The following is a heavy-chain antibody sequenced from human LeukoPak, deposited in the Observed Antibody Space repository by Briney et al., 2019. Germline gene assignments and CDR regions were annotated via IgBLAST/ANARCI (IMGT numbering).Heavy chain of an antibody. V-gene: IGHV3-7*03. CDR3: ARNNGMDV. J-gene: IGHJ6*02. Sequence: GGSLRLSCVTSGFIFSNYWMNWVRQAPGRGPEWVANVNRDGSETYYLDSVKGRFTISKDNAKNSLYLQMNSLRAEDTALYHCARNNGMDVWGQGTTVIVSS. CDR2: VNRDGSET. CDR1: GFIFSNYW.